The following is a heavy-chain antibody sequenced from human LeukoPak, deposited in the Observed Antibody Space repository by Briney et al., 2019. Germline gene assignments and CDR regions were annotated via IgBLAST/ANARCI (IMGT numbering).Heavy chain of an antibody. V-gene: IGHV4-59*01. CDR2: IYYSGST. CDR1: GGSISSYY. J-gene: IGHJ4*02. D-gene: IGHD5-24*01. CDR3: ARDSRDGYVDY. Sequence: SETLSLTCTVSGGSISSYYWSWIRQPPGKGLEWIGYIYYSGSTNYNPSLKSRVTISVDTSKNQFSLKLSSVTAADTAVYYCARDSRDGYVDYWGQGTLVTDSS.